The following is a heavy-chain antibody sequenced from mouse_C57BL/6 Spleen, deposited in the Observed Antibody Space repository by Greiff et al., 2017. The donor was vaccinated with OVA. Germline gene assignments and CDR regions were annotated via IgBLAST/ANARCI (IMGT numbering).Heavy chain of an antibody. CDR2: ISDGGSYT. CDR1: GFTFSSYA. J-gene: IGHJ3*01. Sequence: EVQLVESGGGLVKPGGSLKLSCAASGFTFSSYAMSWVRQTPEKRLEWVAPISDGGSYTYSPDNVKGRFTISRDNANNNLYLQMSHRKSEDTAMYYCARERDYDDSSSVAYWGQGTLVTVSA. V-gene: IGHV5-4*01. CDR3: ARERDYDDSSSVAY. D-gene: IGHD1-1*01.